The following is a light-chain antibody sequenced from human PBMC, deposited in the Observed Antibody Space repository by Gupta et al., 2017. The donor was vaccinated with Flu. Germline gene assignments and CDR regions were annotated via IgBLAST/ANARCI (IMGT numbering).Light chain of an antibody. CDR3: SSYTSSSTFYV. V-gene: IGLV2-14*01. CDR2: DVS. J-gene: IGLJ1*01. CDR1: SSDVGGSDY. Sequence: SPLIQPASVPGSQGQSHSIPCPGTSSDVGGSDYVSWYRQDPGKAPKLVIYDVSNRPSGVSSRFSGSKSGNTASLTISGLQAEDETDYYCSSYTSSSTFYVFGSGTKVTVL.